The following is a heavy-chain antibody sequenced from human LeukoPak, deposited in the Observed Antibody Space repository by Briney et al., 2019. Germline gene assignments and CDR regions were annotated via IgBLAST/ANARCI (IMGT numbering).Heavy chain of an antibody. CDR2: IIPIFGTA. CDR3: ARGVDDYVGGSYRAPHFDY. CDR1: GGTFSSYA. V-gene: IGHV1-69*13. D-gene: IGHD3-16*02. Sequence: SVKVSCKASGGTFSSYAISWVRQAPGQGLEWMGGIIPIFGTANYAQKFQGRVTITADESTSTAYMELSSLRSEDPAVYYCARGVDDYVGGSYRAPHFDYWGQGTLVTVSS. J-gene: IGHJ4*02.